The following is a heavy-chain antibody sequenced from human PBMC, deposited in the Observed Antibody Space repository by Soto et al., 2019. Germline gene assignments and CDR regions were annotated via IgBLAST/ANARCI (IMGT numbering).Heavy chain of an antibody. J-gene: IGHJ4*02. CDR3: VKDQTAGGLDC. CDR1: GFTSNDHA. CDR2: IYWHGDRI. D-gene: IGHD2-21*02. V-gene: IGHV3-9*02. Sequence: PGGSLRLSCAASGFTSNDHAMHWIRQVPEKGLEWVSGIYWHGDRIDYADSVKGRFTISRDNAKNSLYLQMNSLRPEDTALYYCVKDQTAGGLDCWGQGTLVTVSS.